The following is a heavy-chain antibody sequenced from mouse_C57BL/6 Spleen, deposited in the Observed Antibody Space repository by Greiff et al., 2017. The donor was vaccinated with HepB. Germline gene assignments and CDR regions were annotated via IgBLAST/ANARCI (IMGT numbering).Heavy chain of an antibody. J-gene: IGHJ4*01. V-gene: IGHV1-19*01. CDR3: ARSGAEKGAMDY. Sequence: VQLQQSGPVLVKPGASVKMSCKASGYTFTDYYMNWVKQSHGKSLEWIGVINPYNGGTSYNQKFKGKATLTVDKSSSTAYMELNSLTSEDSAVYYCARSGAEKGAMDYWGQGTSVTVSS. D-gene: IGHD3-1*01. CDR1: GYTFTDYY. CDR2: INPYNGGT.